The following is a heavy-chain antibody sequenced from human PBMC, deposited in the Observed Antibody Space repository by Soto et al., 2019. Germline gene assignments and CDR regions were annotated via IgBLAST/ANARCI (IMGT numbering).Heavy chain of an antibody. Sequence: ASVKVSYKVSGYTLTDLSMHLVRQAPGKGLEWMGGFDPEDGETIYAQKFQGRVTMTEDTSTDTAYMELSSLRSEDTAVYYCATVRYYDILTGYYKSDTEYFQHWGKGNLVTVS. CDR3: ATVRYYDILTGYYKSDTEYFQH. J-gene: IGHJ1*01. CDR2: FDPEDGET. D-gene: IGHD3-9*01. CDR1: GYTLTDLS. V-gene: IGHV1-24*01.